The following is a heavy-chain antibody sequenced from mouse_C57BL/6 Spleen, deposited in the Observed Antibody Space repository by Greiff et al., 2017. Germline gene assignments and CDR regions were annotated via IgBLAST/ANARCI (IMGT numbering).Heavy chain of an antibody. J-gene: IGHJ3*01. D-gene: IGHD1-1*01. CDR1: GYTFTDYE. CDR3: TKYYYCSRNWFAY. CDR2: IDPETGGT. Sequence: VQLQESGAELVRPGASVPLSCKASGYTFTDYEMHWVKQTPVHGLEWIGAIDPETGGTAYNQKFKGKAILTADKASSTSYMELRSRTSEDSAVYYCTKYYYCSRNWFAYWGQGTLVTVSA. V-gene: IGHV1-15*01.